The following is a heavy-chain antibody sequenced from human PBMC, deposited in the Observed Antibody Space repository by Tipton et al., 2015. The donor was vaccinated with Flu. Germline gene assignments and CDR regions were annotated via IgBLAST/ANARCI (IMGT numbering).Heavy chain of an antibody. V-gene: IGHV3-23*01. CDR1: GFTFSGSA. D-gene: IGHD5-12*01. J-gene: IGHJ6*02. Sequence: SLRLSCAASGFTFSGSAMNWVRQAPGKGLEWVSDIGGSGDNTHYADSVKGRFTISRDNSKNTIYLQMNSLRAEDTAVYYCAKDGDYMAYYYYGLDVWGQGTTVTVSS. CDR2: IGGSGDNT. CDR3: AKDGDYMAYYYYGLDV.